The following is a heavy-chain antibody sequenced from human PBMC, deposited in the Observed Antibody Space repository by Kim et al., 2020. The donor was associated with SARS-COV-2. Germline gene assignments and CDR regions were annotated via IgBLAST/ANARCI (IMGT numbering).Heavy chain of an antibody. CDR3: AREGESLKHFDY. V-gene: IGHV1-46*01. D-gene: IGHD3-16*01. CDR2: T. J-gene: IGHJ4*02. Sequence: TTYARSFRGSVTVTKDTSTSTLYMELTSLRSEDTAVYYCAREGESLKHFDYWGQGTLVTVSS.